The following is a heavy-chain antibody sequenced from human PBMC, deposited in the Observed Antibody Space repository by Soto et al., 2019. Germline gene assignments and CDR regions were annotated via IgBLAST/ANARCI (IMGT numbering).Heavy chain of an antibody. CDR2: ISDDGARS. CDR3: TRGPRTSSFGTGDV. Sequence: PGGSLRLSCVASGFVFEVCWMHWVRQVPGKGLEWVSRISDDGARSDYADSVRGRFTISRDNAKNALYLQMNALRGEDTAVYFCTRGPRTSSFGTGDVWVRGALVTVSS. J-gene: IGHJ4*02. D-gene: IGHD2-2*01. CDR1: GFVFEVCW. V-gene: IGHV3-74*01.